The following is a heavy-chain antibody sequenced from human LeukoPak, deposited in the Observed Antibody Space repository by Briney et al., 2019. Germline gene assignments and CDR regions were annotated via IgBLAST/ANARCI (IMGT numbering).Heavy chain of an antibody. CDR3: AHGNCDILTGYLAPLCY. CDR2: IYWDDDK. D-gene: IGHD3-9*01. J-gene: IGHJ4*02. V-gene: IGHV2-5*02. CDR1: GFSLSTSGVG. Sequence: SGPTLVNPTQTLTLTCTFSGFSLSTSGVGVGWIRQPPGKALEWLALIYWDDDKRYSPSLKSRLTITKDTSKNQVVLTMTNMDPVDTATYYCAHGNCDILTGYLAPLCYWGQGTLVTVSS.